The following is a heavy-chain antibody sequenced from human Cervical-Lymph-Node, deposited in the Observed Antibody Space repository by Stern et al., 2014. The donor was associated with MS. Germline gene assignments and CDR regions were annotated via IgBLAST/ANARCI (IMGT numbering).Heavy chain of an antibody. CDR1: GYTFTTYW. D-gene: IGHD2-15*01. CDR3: ARGIWSFDL. V-gene: IGHV5-51*01. J-gene: IGHJ5*02. CDR2: IYPGDSDT. Sequence: DVQLVQSGAEVKKPGESLAISCECSGYTFTTYWIGWVRQVPGKGLEWMGSIYPGDSDTTYNPSIEGQVTISADKSSSTASLQWSSLKASDTAVYYCARGIWSFDLWGQGTLVTVSS.